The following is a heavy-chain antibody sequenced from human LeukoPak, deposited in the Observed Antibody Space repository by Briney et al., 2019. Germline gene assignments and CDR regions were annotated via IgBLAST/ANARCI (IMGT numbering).Heavy chain of an antibody. CDR1: GFTFSSYE. CDR2: ISSSGSTI. CDR3: ARGYSSSWSDAFDI. J-gene: IGHJ3*02. D-gene: IGHD6-13*01. Sequence: QPGGSLRLSCAASGFTFSSYEMNWVRQAPGKGLEWVSYISSSGSTIYYADSVKGRFTISRDNAKNSLYLQMNSLRAEDTAVYYCARGYSSSWSDAFDIWGQGTMVIVSS. V-gene: IGHV3-48*03.